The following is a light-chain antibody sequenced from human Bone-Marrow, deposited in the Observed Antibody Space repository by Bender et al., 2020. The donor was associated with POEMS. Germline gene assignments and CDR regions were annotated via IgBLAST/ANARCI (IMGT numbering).Light chain of an antibody. V-gene: IGLV4-69*02. Sequence: QLVLPQSPSASPSLGASVKLTRTPSSGHRTYAIAWLQHQPGRAPQPLMKLNSDGRHSNGDGIPDRFSGSSSGAERYLTISRLQSGDEAVYYCQTWGAGVQVVFGGGTKLTVV. J-gene: IGLJ2*01. CDR1: SGHRTYA. CDR2: LNSDGRH. CDR3: QTWGAGVQVV.